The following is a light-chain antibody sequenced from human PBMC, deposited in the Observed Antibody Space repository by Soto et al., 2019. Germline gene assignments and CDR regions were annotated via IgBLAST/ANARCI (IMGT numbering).Light chain of an antibody. V-gene: IGKV3-15*01. Sequence: MTQSSDTMYVSPGERLTLSCRGSQSVSDKLACYQQKPGQGPRLLVYRAATRTLGIPARFSGSESGTEFTLIISSLQSEDFAVYYCQQYNTWPTTFGQGTRLEIK. CDR1: QSVSDK. CDR2: RAA. J-gene: IGKJ5*01. CDR3: QQYNTWPTT.